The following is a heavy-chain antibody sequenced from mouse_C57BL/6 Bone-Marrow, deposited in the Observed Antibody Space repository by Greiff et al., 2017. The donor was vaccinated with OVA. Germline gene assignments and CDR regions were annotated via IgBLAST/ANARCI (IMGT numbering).Heavy chain of an antibody. CDR3: ARKGGGYYPFAY. CDR2: IWSGGST. CDR1: GFSLTSYG. Sequence: QVQLQQSGPGLVQPSQSLSITCTVSGFSLTSYGVHWVRQSPGQGLEWLGVIWSGGSTDYNAAFISRLSISKDNSKSQVFFKMNSLQADDTAIYYFARKGGGYYPFAYWGQGTLVTVSA. D-gene: IGHD2-3*01. J-gene: IGHJ3*01. V-gene: IGHV2-2*01.